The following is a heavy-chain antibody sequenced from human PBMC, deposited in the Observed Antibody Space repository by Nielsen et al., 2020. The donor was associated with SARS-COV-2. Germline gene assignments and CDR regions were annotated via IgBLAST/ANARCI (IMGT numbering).Heavy chain of an antibody. V-gene: IGHV4-34*01. J-gene: IGHJ4*02. CDR3: ARGRHYYDSSGYYFDY. D-gene: IGHD3-22*01. Sequence: GSLRLSCTVSGGSISDDYWSWIRQPPGKGLEWIGEINHSGSTNYNPSLKSRVTISVDTSKNQFSLKLSSVTAADTAVYYCARGRHYYDSSGYYFDYWGQGTLVTVSS. CDR1: GGSISDDY. CDR2: INHSGST.